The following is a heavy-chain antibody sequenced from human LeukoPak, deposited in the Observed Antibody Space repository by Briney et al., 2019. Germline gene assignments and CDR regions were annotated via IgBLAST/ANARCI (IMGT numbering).Heavy chain of an antibody. J-gene: IGHJ6*03. D-gene: IGHD2-15*01. Sequence: ASVKVSCKASGYTFTSHGISWVRQAPGQGLEWMGWISTYNGNTNYAQKLQGRVSMTTDTSTSTAYMDLRSLRSDDTAVYYCARGYCSGGSCYSYYYYNYMDVWGKGTTVTVSS. V-gene: IGHV1-18*01. CDR3: ARGYCSGGSCYSYYYYNYMDV. CDR1: GYTFTSHG. CDR2: ISTYNGNT.